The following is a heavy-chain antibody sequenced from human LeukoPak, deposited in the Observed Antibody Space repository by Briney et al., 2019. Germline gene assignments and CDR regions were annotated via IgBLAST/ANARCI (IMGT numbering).Heavy chain of an antibody. J-gene: IGHJ5*02. CDR2: ISGSGGST. CDR3: AKESTVTPGNVNWFDT. D-gene: IGHD4-17*01. CDR1: GFTFSVYA. V-gene: IGHV3-23*01. Sequence: GGSLRLSCATSGFTFSVYAMTWVRQAPGKGLEWVSTISGSGGSTYYTDSVKGRFTISRDNSKNTLYLQMNRLRAEDTAVYYCAKESTVTPGNVNWFDTWGQGTLVTVSS.